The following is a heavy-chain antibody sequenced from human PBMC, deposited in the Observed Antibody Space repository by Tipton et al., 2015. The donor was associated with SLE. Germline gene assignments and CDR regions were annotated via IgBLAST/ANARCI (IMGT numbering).Heavy chain of an antibody. J-gene: IGHJ4*02. D-gene: IGHD5-12*01. CDR3: ARGRVALATGFFDC. V-gene: IGHV4-4*07. Sequence: GEALGSYYWTWSRQPTGKGLEWIGRIYTTGSTNYNPSLKSPVTVSLDLSKNQFSLKLTSVTAADTAMYYCARGRVALATGFFDCWGQGTLVTVSS. CDR1: GEALGSYY. CDR2: IYTTGST.